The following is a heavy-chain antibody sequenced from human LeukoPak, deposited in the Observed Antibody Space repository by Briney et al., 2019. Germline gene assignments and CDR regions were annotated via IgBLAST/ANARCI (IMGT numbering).Heavy chain of an antibody. CDR3: ARANSWYYYYMDV. D-gene: IGHD2-15*01. J-gene: IGHJ6*03. CDR2: INHSGST. Sequence: SETLSLTCAVYGGSFSGYYWSWIRQPPGKGLEWIGEINHSGSTNYNPSLKSRVTISVDTSKNQFSLKLSSVTAADTAVYYCARANSWYYYYMDVWGKGTTVTVSS. CDR1: GGSFSGYY. V-gene: IGHV4-34*01.